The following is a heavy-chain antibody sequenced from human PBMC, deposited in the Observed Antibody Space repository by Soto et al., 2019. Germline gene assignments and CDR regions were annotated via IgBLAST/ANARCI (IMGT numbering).Heavy chain of an antibody. Sequence: GASVKVSCKVSGYTLTELSMHWVRQAPGKGLEWMGGFDPEDGETIYAQKFQGRVTMTEDTSTDTAYMELSSLRSEDTAVYYCATALLADILLMVYATGLDPWGQGTMVTVYS. CDR3: ATALLADILLMVYATGLDP. CDR2: FDPEDGET. V-gene: IGHV1-24*01. D-gene: IGHD2-8*01. J-gene: IGHJ5*02. CDR1: GYTLTELS.